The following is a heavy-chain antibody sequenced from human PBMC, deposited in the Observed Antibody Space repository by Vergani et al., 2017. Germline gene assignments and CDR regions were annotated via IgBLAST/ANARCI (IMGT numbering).Heavy chain of an antibody. J-gene: IGHJ4*02. D-gene: IGHD5-12*01. CDR1: GGSISSGGYY. CDR2: IYYSGST. Sequence: QVQLQESGPGLVKPSQTLSLTCTVSGGSISSGGYYWSWIRQHPGKGLEWIGYIYYSGSTYYNPSLKSRVTISVDTSKNQFSLRLNSVTAADTAVYYCARFRGPDIVGTAFDHWAQGTLVTVSS. CDR3: ARFRGPDIVGTAFDH. V-gene: IGHV4-31*03.